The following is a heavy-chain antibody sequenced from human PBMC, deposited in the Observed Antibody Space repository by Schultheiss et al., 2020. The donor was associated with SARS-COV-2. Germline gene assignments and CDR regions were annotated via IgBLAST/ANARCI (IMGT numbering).Heavy chain of an antibody. J-gene: IGHJ4*02. D-gene: IGHD6-6*01. Sequence: SETLSLTCTVSNGSISSYYWRWIRQSPGKGLEWIGEIYHSGSTNYKPSLKSRVTISVDQSQNQFSLELSSVTAADTAVYYCAREGSSSSPHFDYWGQGTLVTVSS. CDR2: IYHSGST. V-gene: IGHV4-59*12. CDR3: AREGSSSSPHFDY. CDR1: NGSISSYY.